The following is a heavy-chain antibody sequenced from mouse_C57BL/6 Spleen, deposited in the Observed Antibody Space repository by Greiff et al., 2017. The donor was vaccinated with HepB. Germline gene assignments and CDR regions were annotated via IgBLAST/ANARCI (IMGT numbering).Heavy chain of an antibody. D-gene: IGHD2-4*01. CDR1: GYTFTSYW. J-gene: IGHJ3*01. Sequence: QVQLQQPGAELVRPGSSVKLSCKASGYTFTSYWMHWVKQRPIQGLEWIGNIDPSDSETHYNQKFKDKATLTVDKSSSTAYMQLSSLTSEDSAVYYCASQSIYYDYEGFAYWGQGTLVTVSA. V-gene: IGHV1-52*01. CDR3: ASQSIYYDYEGFAY. CDR2: IDPSDSET.